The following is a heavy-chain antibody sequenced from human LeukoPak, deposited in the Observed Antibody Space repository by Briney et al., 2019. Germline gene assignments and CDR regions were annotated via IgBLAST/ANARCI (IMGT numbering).Heavy chain of an antibody. CDR3: ARDRRYYYDSRDDAFDI. V-gene: IGHV4-30-4*01. J-gene: IGHJ3*02. Sequence: SETLSLTCTVSGGSISSYYWSWIRQPPGKGLEWIGYIYYSGSTYYNPSLKSRVTIPVDTSKNQFSLKLSSVTAADTAVYYCARDRRYYYDSRDDAFDIWGQGTMVTVSS. D-gene: IGHD3-22*01. CDR1: GGSISSYY. CDR2: IYYSGST.